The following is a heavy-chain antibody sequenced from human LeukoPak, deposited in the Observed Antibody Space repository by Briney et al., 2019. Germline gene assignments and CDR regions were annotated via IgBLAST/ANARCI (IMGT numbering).Heavy chain of an antibody. D-gene: IGHD4-17*01. J-gene: IGHJ4*02. CDR2: ISYDGSNK. V-gene: IGHV3-30*18. CDR3: AKDPREAVRYFDY. Sequence: GGSLRLSCAASGFTFSSYGMHWVRQAPGKGLEWVAVISYDGSNKYYADSVKGRFTISRDNSKNTLYLQMNSLRAEDTAVYYCAKDPREAVRYFDYWGQGTLVTVSS. CDR1: GFTFSSYG.